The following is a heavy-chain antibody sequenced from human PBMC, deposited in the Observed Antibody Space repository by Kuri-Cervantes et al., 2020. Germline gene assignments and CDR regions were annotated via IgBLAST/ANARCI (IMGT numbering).Heavy chain of an antibody. V-gene: IGHV3-7*01. J-gene: IGHJ6*03. CDR2: IKQDGSEK. CDR1: GFTFSSYS. D-gene: IGHD2-15*01. Sequence: GESLKISCAASGFTFSSYSMNWVRQAPGKGLEWVANIKQDGSEKYYVDSVKGRFTISRDNAKNSLYLQMNSLRAEDTAVYYCARVVAATPYYYYYMDVWGKGTTVTVSS. CDR3: ARVVAATPYYYYYMDV.